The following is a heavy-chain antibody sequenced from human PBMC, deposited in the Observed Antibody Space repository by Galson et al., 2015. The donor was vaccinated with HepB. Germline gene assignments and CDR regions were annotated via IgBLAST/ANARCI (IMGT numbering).Heavy chain of an antibody. CDR3: ARDKGPDYYGSGSYYNQPKYYYYGMDV. Sequence: SVKVSCKASGYTFTSYYMHWGRQAPGQGREWMGIINPSGGSTSYAQKFQGRVTMTRDTSTSTVYMELSSLRSEDTAVYYYARDKGPDYYGSGSYYNQPKYYYYGMDVWGQGTTVTVSS. J-gene: IGHJ6*02. V-gene: IGHV1-46*01. D-gene: IGHD3-10*01. CDR1: GYTFTSYY. CDR2: INPSGGST.